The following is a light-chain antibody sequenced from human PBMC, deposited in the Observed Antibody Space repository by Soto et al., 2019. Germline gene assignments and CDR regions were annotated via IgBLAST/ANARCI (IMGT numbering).Light chain of an antibody. V-gene: IGLV3-1*01. CDR3: QVWDSGTYV. CDR1: KLGDKF. Sequence: SYELSQPPSVSVSPGQTASITCSGDKLGDKFACWYQQKPGQSPVLVIYQDTKRPSGIPERFSGSNSGNTATLTIGGTQAMDEADYYCQVWDSGTYVFGTGTKLTVL. CDR2: QDT. J-gene: IGLJ1*01.